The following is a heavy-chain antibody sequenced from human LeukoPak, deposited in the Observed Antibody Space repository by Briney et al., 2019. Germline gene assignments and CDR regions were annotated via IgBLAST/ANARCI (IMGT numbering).Heavy chain of an antibody. CDR3: ARAAGDKAANARFDY. D-gene: IGHD4-23*01. CDR1: GFTFSDYY. Sequence: GGSLRLSCAASGFTFSDYYMSWIRQAPGKGLEWVSYISSSGSTIYYADSAKGRFTISRDNAKNSLYLQMNSLRAEDTAVYYCARAAGDKAANARFDYWGQGTLVTVSS. V-gene: IGHV3-11*01. J-gene: IGHJ4*02. CDR2: ISSSGSTI.